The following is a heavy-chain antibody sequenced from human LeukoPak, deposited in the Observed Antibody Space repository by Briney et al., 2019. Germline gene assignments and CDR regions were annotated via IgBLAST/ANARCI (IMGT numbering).Heavy chain of an antibody. D-gene: IGHD1-26*01. CDR3: ARDRISGSYSDY. CDR2: IYYSGST. V-gene: IGHV4-39*02. Sequence: SETLSLTCTVSGGSISSSSYYWGWIRQPPGKGLEWIGTIYYSGSTYYNPSLKGRVTISVDTSKNQFSLKLSSVTAADTAVYYCARDRISGSYSDYWGQGTLVTVSS. J-gene: IGHJ4*02. CDR1: GGSISSSSYY.